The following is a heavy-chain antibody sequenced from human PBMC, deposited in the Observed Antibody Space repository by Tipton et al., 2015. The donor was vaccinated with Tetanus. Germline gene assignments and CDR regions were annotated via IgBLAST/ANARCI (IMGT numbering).Heavy chain of an antibody. CDR2: IDYNGST. CDR1: GGPISRYY. CDR3: AREDYFDISAFDI. V-gene: IGHV4-59*01. Sequence: LSLTCTISGGPISRYYWAWIRQTPGKGLEWIGYIDYNGSTKYNPSLRSRVTLSLDTSKNQISMRLTSVTAADTAVYYCAREDYFDISAFDIWGQGTMVTVSS. D-gene: IGHD2/OR15-2a*01. J-gene: IGHJ3*02.